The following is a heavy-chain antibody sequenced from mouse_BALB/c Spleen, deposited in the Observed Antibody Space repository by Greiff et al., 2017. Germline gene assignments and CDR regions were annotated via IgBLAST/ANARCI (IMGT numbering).Heavy chain of an antibody. CDR2: INPYNDGT. CDR3: AREGYYSVGWYFDV. CDR1: GYTFTSYV. V-gene: IGHV1-14*01. J-gene: IGHJ1*01. D-gene: IGHD1-1*01. Sequence: VQLQQSGPELVKPGASVKISCKASGYTFTSYVMHWVKQKPGQGLEWIGYINPYNDGTKYNEKFKGKATLTSDKSSSTAYMELSSLTSEDSAVYYCAREGYYSVGWYFDVWGAGTTVTVSS.